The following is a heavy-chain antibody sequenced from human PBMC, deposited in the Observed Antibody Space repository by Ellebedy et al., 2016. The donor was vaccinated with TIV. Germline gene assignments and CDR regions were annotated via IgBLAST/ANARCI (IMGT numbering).Heavy chain of an antibody. CDR1: GLTFSGYA. D-gene: IGHD1-26*01. CDR2: INNGGRTT. Sequence: GESLKISCAASGLTFSGYAMSWVRQAPGKGLEWVSGINNGGRTTSYADSVKGRFTISRDNSKNTLYLQMDSLRAEDTAIYHCASDPWGVGPAFDIWGQGTMVTVSS. J-gene: IGHJ3*02. V-gene: IGHV3-23*01. CDR3: ASDPWGVGPAFDI.